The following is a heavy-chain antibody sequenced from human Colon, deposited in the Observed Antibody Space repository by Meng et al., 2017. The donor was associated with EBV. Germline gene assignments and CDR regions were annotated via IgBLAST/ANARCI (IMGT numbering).Heavy chain of an antibody. Sequence: QVQLQASGSGLVMPSXXLSLTCTASGGSMSSGEYFWNWIRQPPGKGLEWIGYIYYSGNTYYNPSLKSRVTISIDTSKNQFSLKLSSVTAADTAVYYCARAEYYNWFDPWGQGTLGTVSS. D-gene: IGHD1-14*01. V-gene: IGHV4-30-4*01. J-gene: IGHJ5*02. CDR1: GGSMSSGEYF. CDR3: ARAEYYNWFDP. CDR2: IYYSGNT.